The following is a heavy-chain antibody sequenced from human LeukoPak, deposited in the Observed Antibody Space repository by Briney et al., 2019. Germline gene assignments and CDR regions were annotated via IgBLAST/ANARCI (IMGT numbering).Heavy chain of an antibody. J-gene: IGHJ5*02. CDR3: ASNPSGGSVNWFDP. Sequence: SETLSLTCTVSGGSISSSNWWSWVRQPPGKGLEWIGEIYHSGSTNYNPSLKSRVTISVDKSKNQFSLKLSSVTAADTAVYYCASNPSGGSVNWFDPWGQGTLVTVSS. CDR2: IYHSGST. V-gene: IGHV4-4*02. CDR1: GGSISSSNW. D-gene: IGHD2-15*01.